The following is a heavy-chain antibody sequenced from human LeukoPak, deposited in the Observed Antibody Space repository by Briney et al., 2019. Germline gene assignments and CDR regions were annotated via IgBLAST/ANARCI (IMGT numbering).Heavy chain of an antibody. J-gene: IGHJ4*02. CDR2: ITNNGGTT. Sequence: GGSLRFSCSASGFAFSSYAMHWVRQAPGKGLEYLSGITNNGGTTYHADSVKGRFTISRGNSKNTLYFQMSSLRAEDTAVYYCVKVSSTVGATYFDYWGQGTLVTVSS. V-gene: IGHV3-64D*06. D-gene: IGHD1-26*01. CDR3: VKVSSTVGATYFDY. CDR1: GFAFSSYA.